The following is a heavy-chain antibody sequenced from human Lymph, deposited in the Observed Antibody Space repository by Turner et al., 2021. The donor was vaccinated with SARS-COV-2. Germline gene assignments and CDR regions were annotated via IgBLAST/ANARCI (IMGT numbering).Heavy chain of an antibody. J-gene: IGHJ3*02. Sequence: VQLEQSGADVTKPGSSVKVSRKASVGPFSTHVIRWVRQAPGQGLEWMGGIIPVLGIANHAQKYQGRVTISADKSTSTAYKELSSLRSEDAAVYHCARRHSGNYDAFDIWGQGTMVTVSS. CDR1: VGPFSTHV. CDR2: IIPVLGIA. CDR3: ARRHSGNYDAFDI. V-gene: IGHV1-69*10. D-gene: IGHD1-26*01.